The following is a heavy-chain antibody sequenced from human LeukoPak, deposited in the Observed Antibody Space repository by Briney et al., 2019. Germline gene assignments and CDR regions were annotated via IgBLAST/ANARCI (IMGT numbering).Heavy chain of an antibody. D-gene: IGHD3-10*01. CDR1: GYSITSGYY. CDR2: IYYSGST. CDR3: ARDHPWFGESSSYYYYGMDV. Sequence: SETLSLTCTISGYSITSGYYWGWIRQPPGKDLEWIGYIYYSGSTYYNPSFKSRVTISVDTSKNQFSLKLSSVTAADTAVYYCARDHPWFGESSSYYYYGMDVWGQGTTVTVSS. V-gene: IGHV4-38-2*02. J-gene: IGHJ6*02.